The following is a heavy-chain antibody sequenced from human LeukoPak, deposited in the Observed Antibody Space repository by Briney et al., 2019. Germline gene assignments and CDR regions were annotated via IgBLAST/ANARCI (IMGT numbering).Heavy chain of an antibody. CDR3: ARCAGWARIRNAFDI. V-gene: IGHV4-39*01. Sequence: MTSETLSLTCTVSGVSISSSNSYWGWIRQPPGKGLEWIVSIYYSGNTYYNASLKSQVSISIDTSNNQFSLKLTSVTAADTAVYYCARCAGWARIRNAFDIWGQGTMVTVSS. J-gene: IGHJ3*02. CDR1: GVSISSSNSY. D-gene: IGHD3-16*01. CDR2: IYYSGNT.